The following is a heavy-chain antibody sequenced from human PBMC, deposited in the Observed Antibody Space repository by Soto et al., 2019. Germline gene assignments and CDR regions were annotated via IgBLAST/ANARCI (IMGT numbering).Heavy chain of an antibody. CDR1: GDSISSADYF. J-gene: IGHJ4*02. V-gene: IGHV4-30-4*01. Sequence: SETLSLTCSVSGDSISSADYFWTWIRQSPGKGLEWMGYIFHSGTTYYNPSLKGRLLISIENSKNQFSLRLTSVTAADSAVYFCAREPYLPTARNEFWGPVTLATVSS. CDR2: IFHSGTT. CDR3: AREPYLPTARNEF. D-gene: IGHD4-17*01.